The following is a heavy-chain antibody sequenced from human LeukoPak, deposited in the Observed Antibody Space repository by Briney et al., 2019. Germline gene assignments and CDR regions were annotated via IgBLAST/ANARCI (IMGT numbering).Heavy chain of an antibody. CDR1: GFTLSSYV. D-gene: IGHD3-10*01. CDR2: IYSGGST. CDR3: ARDLNYGSGSVPSDY. Sequence: PGGSLRLSCAASGFTLSSYVMSWVRQAPGKGLEWVSVIYSGGSTYYADSVKGRFTISRDNSKNTLYLQMNSLRAEDTAVYYCARDLNYGSGSVPSDYWGQGTLVTVFS. J-gene: IGHJ4*02. V-gene: IGHV3-53*01.